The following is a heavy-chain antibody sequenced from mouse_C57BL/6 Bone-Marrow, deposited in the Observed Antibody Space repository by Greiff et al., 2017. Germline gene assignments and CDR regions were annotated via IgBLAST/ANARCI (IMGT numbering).Heavy chain of an antibody. CDR2: IYPGNSDT. CDR3: TRRNYYGYDEGAWFAY. D-gene: IGHD2-2*01. Sequence: EVQLQQSGTVLARPGASVKMSCKTSGYTFTSYWMHWVKQRPGQGLEWIGAIYPGNSDTSYNQKFKGKAKLTAVTSASTAYMELSSLTNEDSAVYYCTRRNYYGYDEGAWFAYWGQGTLVTVSA. V-gene: IGHV1-5*01. J-gene: IGHJ3*01. CDR1: GYTFTSYW.